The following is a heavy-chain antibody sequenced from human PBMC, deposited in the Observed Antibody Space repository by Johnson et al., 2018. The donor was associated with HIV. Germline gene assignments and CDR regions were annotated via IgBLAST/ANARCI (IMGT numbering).Heavy chain of an antibody. CDR2: ISYDGRNK. D-gene: IGHD6-6*01. V-gene: IGHV3-30*04. Sequence: VQLVESGGGVVQPGRSLRLSCAASGFTFSSYAMHWVRQAPGKGPDWVVVISYDGRNKYYADSVKGRFTISTDNAKNSLYLQMNSLRAYDSAVYFCARDQGIAARPGWFDVWGQGTLVTVSS. J-gene: IGHJ3*01. CDR1: GFTFSSYA. CDR3: ARDQGIAARPGWFDV.